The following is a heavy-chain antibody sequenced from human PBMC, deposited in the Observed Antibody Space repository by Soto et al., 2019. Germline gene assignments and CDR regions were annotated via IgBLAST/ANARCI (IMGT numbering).Heavy chain of an antibody. Sequence: PGGSLRLSCAASGFTFSSYAMSWVRQAPGKGLEWVSAISGSGGSTYYADSVKGRFTISRDNSKNTLYLQMNSLRAEDTAVYHCAKDRLLRNYDFWSGSQAFDIWGQGTMVTVSS. CDR3: AKDRLLRNYDFWSGSQAFDI. CDR2: ISGSGGST. J-gene: IGHJ3*02. V-gene: IGHV3-23*01. CDR1: GFTFSSYA. D-gene: IGHD3-3*01.